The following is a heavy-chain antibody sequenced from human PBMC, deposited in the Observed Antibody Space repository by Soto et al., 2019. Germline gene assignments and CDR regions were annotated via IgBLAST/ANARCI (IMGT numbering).Heavy chain of an antibody. Sequence: PSETLSLTXTVSGDSINSYYWSWIRQPAGKGLEWIGRIYTSGSTNYNPSLKSRVTMSVDTSKNQFSLKLNSVTAADTAVYYCARELMTYYDFWSGSNPAGMDVWGQGTTVTV. CDR2: IYTSGST. CDR1: GDSINSYY. CDR3: ARELMTYYDFWSGSNPAGMDV. J-gene: IGHJ6*02. D-gene: IGHD3-3*01. V-gene: IGHV4-4*07.